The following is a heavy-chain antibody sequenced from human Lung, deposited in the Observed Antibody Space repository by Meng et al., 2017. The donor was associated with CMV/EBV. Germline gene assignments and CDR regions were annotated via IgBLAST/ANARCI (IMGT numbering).Heavy chain of an antibody. CDR1: GYTFTAHY. CDR2: IHPHRGDT. CDR3: ARDNNWGTDY. V-gene: IGHV1-2*02. J-gene: IGHJ4*02. D-gene: IGHD7-27*01. Sequence: SXXVSFKASGYTFTAHYFHWVRQAPGQGLEWMGWIHPHRGDTNYAQQFQGRVTLTRDTSINTGYMELTRITSDDTDVYYCARDNNWGTDYWGQGTLVTVSS.